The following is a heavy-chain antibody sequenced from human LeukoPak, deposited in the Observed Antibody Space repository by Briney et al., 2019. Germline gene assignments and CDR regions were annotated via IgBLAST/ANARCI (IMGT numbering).Heavy chain of an antibody. CDR3: ARVARIVGATDFYFDY. Sequence: PSETLSLTCTVSGGSISSYFWSWIRQPAGKGLEWIGRIHTSGSTNYNPSLKSRVTMSIDTSKNQFSLNLSSATAADTAVYYCARVARIVGATDFYFDYWGQGTLVTVSS. CDR2: IHTSGST. J-gene: IGHJ4*02. D-gene: IGHD1-26*01. V-gene: IGHV4-4*07. CDR1: GGSISSYF.